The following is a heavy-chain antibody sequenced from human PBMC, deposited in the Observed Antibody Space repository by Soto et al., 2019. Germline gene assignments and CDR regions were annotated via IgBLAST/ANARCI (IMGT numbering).Heavy chain of an antibody. J-gene: IGHJ4*02. CDR1: GFTFSSYS. V-gene: IGHV3-23*01. D-gene: IGHD3-10*01. CDR2: ISGSTGNT. Sequence: PGGSLRLSCAASGFTFSSYSMNWVRQAPGKGLEWVSTISGSTGNTYYADSVKGRFTISRDNSKNTLYLQMNSLRAEDTAVYYCAKDLGELLFDYFDDWGQGTLVTVSS. CDR3: AKDLGELLFDYFDD.